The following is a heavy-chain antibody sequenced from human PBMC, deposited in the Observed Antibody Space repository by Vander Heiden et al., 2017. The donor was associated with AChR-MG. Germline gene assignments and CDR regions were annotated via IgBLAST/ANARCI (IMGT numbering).Heavy chain of an antibody. J-gene: IGHJ4*02. D-gene: IGHD4-17*01. Sequence: EVQLVESGGGLVQPGRSLRLSCAASGFTFDDYAMHWVRQAPGKGLEWVSGISWNSGSIGYADSVKGRFTISRDNAKNSLYLQMNSLRAEDTALYYCAKGGYYGGTDYWGQGTLVTVSS. CDR3: AKGGYYGGTDY. CDR1: GFTFDDYA. V-gene: IGHV3-9*01. CDR2: ISWNSGSI.